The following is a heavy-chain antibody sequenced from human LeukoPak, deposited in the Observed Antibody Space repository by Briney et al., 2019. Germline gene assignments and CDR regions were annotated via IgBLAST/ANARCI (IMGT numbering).Heavy chain of an antibody. V-gene: IGHV4-39*07. J-gene: IGHJ5*02. CDR3: AGDLNWYSSSSDRFDP. CDR1: GGSISSSSYY. D-gene: IGHD6-6*01. CDR2: IYYSGST. Sequence: SETLSLTCTVSGGSISSSSYYWGWIRQPPGKGLEWIGSIYYSGSTYYNPSLKSRVTISVDKSKNQFSLKLSSVTAADTAVYYCAGDLNWYSSSSDRFDPWGQGTLVTVSS.